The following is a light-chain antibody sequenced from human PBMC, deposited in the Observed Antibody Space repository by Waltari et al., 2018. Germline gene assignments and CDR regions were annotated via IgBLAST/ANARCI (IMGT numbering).Light chain of an antibody. CDR1: RGHSSNI. CDR3: QTGGHGTWV. CDR2: VNSDGSH. V-gene: IGLV4-69*01. Sequence: QLVVTQSPSASAPLGASVKLTCTLSRGHSSNIIAWLQQQPEKGPRCLMKVNSDGSHRRGDEIPDRFSGSSSGAERHLTISSLQAEDEADYYCQTGGHGTWVFGGGTKLTVL. J-gene: IGLJ3*02.